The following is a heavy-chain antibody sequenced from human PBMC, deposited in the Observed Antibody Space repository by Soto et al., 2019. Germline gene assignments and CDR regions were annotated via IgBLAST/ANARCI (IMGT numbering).Heavy chain of an antibody. CDR2: IHVGNGNT. V-gene: IGHV1-3*01. Sequence: ASVKVSCRASGYIFTTYAIHWVRQAPGQRLEWMGWIHVGNGNTKYSQKFQGRVTITRDTSASTAYMELSSLRSEDTAIYYCARDVARGAFDIWGQGTMVTVSS. CDR1: GYIFTTYA. J-gene: IGHJ3*02. CDR3: ARDVARGAFDI.